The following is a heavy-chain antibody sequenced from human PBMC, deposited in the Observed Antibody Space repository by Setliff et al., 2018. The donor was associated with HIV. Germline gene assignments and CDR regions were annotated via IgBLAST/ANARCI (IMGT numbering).Heavy chain of an antibody. J-gene: IGHJ5*02. CDR1: GGSFSGYY. D-gene: IGHD6-19*01. CDR2: INHGGST. Sequence: PSETLSLTCAVYGGSFSGYYWSWIRQPPGKGLEWIGEINHGGSTNYNPSLKSRVTISVDTSKNQFSLRVNSMTAADTAVYYCVREQWLGPRGFDPWGQGTLVTVLL. V-gene: IGHV4-34*01. CDR3: VREQWLGPRGFDP.